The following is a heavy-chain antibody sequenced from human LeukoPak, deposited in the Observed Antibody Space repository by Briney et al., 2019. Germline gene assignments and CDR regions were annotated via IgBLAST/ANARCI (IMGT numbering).Heavy chain of an antibody. CDR1: GYPFSAHF. CDR2: IDTTTGNP. CDR3: VRGTPTPGMDY. J-gene: IGHJ4*02. V-gene: IGHV7-4-1*02. D-gene: IGHD3-10*01. Sequence: SVKVSCKASGYPFSAHFLNWVRQAPGQGLEWMGNIDTTTGNPRYAQDFTGRFVFSLDTSVSTAYLQITSLKADDTAAYYCVRGTPTPGMDYWGQGTQVTVSS.